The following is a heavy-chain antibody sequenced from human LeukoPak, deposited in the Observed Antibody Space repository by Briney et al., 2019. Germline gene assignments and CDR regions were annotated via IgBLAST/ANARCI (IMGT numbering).Heavy chain of an antibody. Sequence: SGPGLVKPSQTLSLTCTVSGGSISSGDYYWSWIRQPPGKGLEWIGYIYYSGSTYYNPSLKSRVTISVDTSKNQFSLKLSSVTAADTAVYYCATGVGGVVTQEGFDYWGQGTLVTVSS. CDR3: ATGVGGVVTQEGFDY. V-gene: IGHV4-30-4*08. D-gene: IGHD4-23*01. CDR2: IYYSGST. J-gene: IGHJ4*02. CDR1: GGSISSGDYY.